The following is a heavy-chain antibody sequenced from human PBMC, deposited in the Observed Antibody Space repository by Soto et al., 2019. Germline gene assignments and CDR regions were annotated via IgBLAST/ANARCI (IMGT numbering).Heavy chain of an antibody. Sequence: SGPTLVNPTQTLTLTCTFSGFSLSTSGVGVGWIRQPPGKALEWLALIYWDDDKRYSPSLKSRLTITKDTSKNQVVLTMTNMDPVDTATYYCAHSSCSGGSCYAANYYYYYYMDVWGKGTTVTVSS. J-gene: IGHJ6*03. V-gene: IGHV2-5*02. CDR1: GFSLSTSGVG. D-gene: IGHD2-15*01. CDR3: AHSSCSGGSCYAANYYYYYYMDV. CDR2: IYWDDDK.